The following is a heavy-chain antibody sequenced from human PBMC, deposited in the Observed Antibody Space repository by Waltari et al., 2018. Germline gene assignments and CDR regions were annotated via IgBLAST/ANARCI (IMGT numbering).Heavy chain of an antibody. Sequence: EVKLVESGGGLVQPGGSLRLSCAASGFTFSSYSMNWVRQAPGKGLEWVSYISSSSSTIYYADSVKGRFTISRDNAKNSLYLQMNSLRAEDTAVYYCARERGAGYSSGWGQGTLVTVSS. V-gene: IGHV3-48*04. D-gene: IGHD6-19*01. CDR1: GFTFSSYS. J-gene: IGHJ4*02. CDR3: ARERGAGYSSG. CDR2: ISSSSSTI.